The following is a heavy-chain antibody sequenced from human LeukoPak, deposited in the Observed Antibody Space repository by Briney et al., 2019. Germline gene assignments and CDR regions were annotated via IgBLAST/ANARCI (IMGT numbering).Heavy chain of an antibody. CDR3: ARDTFQPRLIDS. V-gene: IGHV3-21*05. CDR1: GFPFSLYA. D-gene: IGHD2-2*01. CDR2: INDYSTDI. J-gene: IGHJ4*02. Sequence: KTGGSLRLFCAASGFPFSLYAMVWVRQAPGKGLEGVSYINDYSTDIHYADSVKARFSISRDSARNTLYLQLSSLRAEDTAVYYCARDTFQPRLIDSWGQGTLVTVSS.